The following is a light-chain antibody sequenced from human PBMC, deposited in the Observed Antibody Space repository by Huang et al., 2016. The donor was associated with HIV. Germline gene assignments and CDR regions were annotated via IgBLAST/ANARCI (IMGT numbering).Light chain of an antibody. CDR1: QDIDNY. Sequence: DIQMTQSPSAMSASVGDRVTITCRASQDIDNYLAWFQQQPGKVPERLIFATSNLQSGVPSWFSGSVSSTEFTLTISSLQPEYSATYCCLQHNIYPFTFGGGTKVEIK. J-gene: IGKJ4*01. V-gene: IGKV1-17*03. CDR3: LQHNIYPFT. CDR2: ATS.